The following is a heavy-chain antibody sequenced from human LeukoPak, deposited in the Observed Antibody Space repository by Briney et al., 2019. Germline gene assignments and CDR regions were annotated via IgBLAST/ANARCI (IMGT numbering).Heavy chain of an antibody. CDR1: GYTFTSYD. V-gene: IGHV1-8*01. Sequence: ASVKVSCKASGYTFTSYDINWVRQATGQGLEWMGWMNPNSGNTGYAQKLQGRVTMTRNTSISTAYMELSSLRSEDTAVYYCARGAIAVAGTGYYYYMDVWGKGTTVTISS. CDR3: ARGAIAVAGTGYYYYMDV. J-gene: IGHJ6*03. D-gene: IGHD6-19*01. CDR2: MNPNSGNT.